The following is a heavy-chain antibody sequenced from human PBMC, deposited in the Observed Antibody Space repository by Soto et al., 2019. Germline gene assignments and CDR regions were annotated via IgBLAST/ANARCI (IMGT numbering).Heavy chain of an antibody. CDR2: IYYSGST. J-gene: IGHJ4*02. V-gene: IGHV4-31*03. Sequence: QVQLQESGPGLVKPSQTLSLTCTVSGGSISSGGYYWSWIRQHPGKGLEWIGYIYYSGSTYYNPSRKSRVTISVDTSKNQFSLKLSSVTAADTAVYYCASVLWGSSGYYAPFDYWGQGTLVTVSS. D-gene: IGHD3-22*01. CDR3: ASVLWGSSGYYAPFDY. CDR1: GGSISSGGYY.